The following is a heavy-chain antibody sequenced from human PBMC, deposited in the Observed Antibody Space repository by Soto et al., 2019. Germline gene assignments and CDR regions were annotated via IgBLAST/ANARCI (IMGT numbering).Heavy chain of an antibody. CDR3: XXXXXKPPSWGSYRYTRERRLDY. J-gene: IGHJ4*02. V-gene: IGHV4-34*01. D-gene: IGHD3-16*02. CDR1: GGSFSGYY. Sequence: QVQLQQWGAGLLKPSETLSLTCAVYGGSFSGYYWSWIRQPPGKGLEWIGEINHSGSTNYNPSLKSRVTISVDXXXXXXXXXXXXXXXXXXXXXXXXXXXXKPPSWGSYRYTRERRLDYWGQGTLVTVSS. CDR2: INHSGST.